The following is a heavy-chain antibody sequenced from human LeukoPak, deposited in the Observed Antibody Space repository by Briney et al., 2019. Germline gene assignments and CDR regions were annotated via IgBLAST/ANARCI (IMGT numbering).Heavy chain of an antibody. CDR3: ASQYYYDSSLWDY. J-gene: IGHJ4*02. CDR1: GGSVSSGSYY. CDR2: INHSGST. V-gene: IGHV4-61*01. Sequence: SETLSLTCTVSGGSVSSGSYYWSWIRQPPGKGLEWIGEINHSGSTNYNPSLKSRVTISVDTSKNQFSLKLSSVTAADTAVYYCASQYYYDSSLWDYWGQGTLVTVSS. D-gene: IGHD3-22*01.